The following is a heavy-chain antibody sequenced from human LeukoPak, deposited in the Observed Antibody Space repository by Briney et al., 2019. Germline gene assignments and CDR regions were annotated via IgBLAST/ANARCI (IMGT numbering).Heavy chain of an antibody. J-gene: IGHJ6*03. CDR2: IYYSGGT. V-gene: IGHV4-59*01. D-gene: IGHD1-26*01. CDR1: GGSISSYY. CDR3: ARDSAYYYYYMDV. Sequence: ETLSLTCTVSGGSISSYYWSWIRQPPGKGLEWIGYIYYSGGTNYNPSLKSRVTISVDTSKNQFSLKLSSVTAADTAVYYCARDSAYYYYYMDVWGKGTTVTVSS.